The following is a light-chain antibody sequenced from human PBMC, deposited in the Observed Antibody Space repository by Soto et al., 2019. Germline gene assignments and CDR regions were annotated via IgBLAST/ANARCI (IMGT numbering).Light chain of an antibody. CDR3: QSYDSSLSGFV. Sequence: QSVLTQPPSVSGVPGQMVSISCPGSSSNIGSGYDVHWYQQLPGTAPKLLIYDDFNRPSGVPDRFSGSKSGTSASLAITALQAEDETDYYCQSYDSSLSGFVLGTGTKVTVL. CDR1: SSNIGSGYD. CDR2: DDF. J-gene: IGLJ1*01. V-gene: IGLV1-40*01.